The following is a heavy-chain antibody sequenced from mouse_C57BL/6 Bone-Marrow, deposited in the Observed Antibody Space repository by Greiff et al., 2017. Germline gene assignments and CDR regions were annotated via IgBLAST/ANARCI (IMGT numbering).Heavy chain of an antibody. CDR1: GYAFTNYL. V-gene: IGHV1-54*01. Sequence: VMLVESGAELVRPGTSVKVSCKASGYAFTNYLIEWVKQRTGQGLEWIGVINAGSGGTKSNGTFKVKATLTADKSSSTAYMQLSLLTSEDSAVYFCARSMDYAFAYWGQGTLVTVSA. J-gene: IGHJ3*01. CDR2: INAGSGGT. CDR3: ARSMDYAFAY. D-gene: IGHD2-4*01.